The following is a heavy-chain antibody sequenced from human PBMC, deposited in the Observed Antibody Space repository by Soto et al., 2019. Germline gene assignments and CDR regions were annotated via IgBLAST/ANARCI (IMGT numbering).Heavy chain of an antibody. CDR1: GGSISSGGYS. Sequence: PSETLSLTCAVSGGSISSGGYSWSWIRQPPGKGLEWIGYIHHSGSTYYNPSLKSRVTISVDRSKNQFSLKLSSVTAADTAVYYCASQGIQHDYWGQGTLVTVSA. V-gene: IGHV4-30-2*01. CDR3: ASQGIQHDY. J-gene: IGHJ4*02. CDR2: IHHSGST. D-gene: IGHD5-18*01.